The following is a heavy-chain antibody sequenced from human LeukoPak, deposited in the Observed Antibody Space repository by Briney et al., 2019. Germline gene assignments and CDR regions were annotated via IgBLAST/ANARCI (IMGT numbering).Heavy chain of an antibody. V-gene: IGHV3-7*01. J-gene: IGHJ6*02. CDR3: ARPQQGGTTRSHGLDV. Sequence: GGSLRLSCVASGFTYNTYWMSWIRQAPGKGLEWVANIKEDENGKHYGDSVKGRFIISRDNAKNTLYLQMNSLRAEDTAVYYCARPQQGGTTRSHGLDVWGQGTTVTVSS. D-gene: IGHD2-2*01. CDR1: GFTYNTYW. CDR2: IKEDENGK.